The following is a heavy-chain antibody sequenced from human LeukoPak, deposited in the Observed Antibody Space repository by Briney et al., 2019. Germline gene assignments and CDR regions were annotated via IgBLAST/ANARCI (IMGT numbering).Heavy chain of an antibody. J-gene: IGHJ4*02. V-gene: IGHV3-23*01. CDR3: AKVAGGYFDY. Sequence: GGSLRLSCAASGFTFNTYAMSWVRQAPGKGPEWVSAISGSGDSTYYADSVKGRFTISRDNSKNTLYLQMNSLRAEDTAVYYCAKVAGGYFDYWGQGTLVTVSS. CDR2: ISGSGDST. D-gene: IGHD3-10*01. CDR1: GFTFNTYA.